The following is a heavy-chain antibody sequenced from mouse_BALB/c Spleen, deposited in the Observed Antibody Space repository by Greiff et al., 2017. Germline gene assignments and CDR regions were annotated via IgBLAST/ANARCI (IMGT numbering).Heavy chain of an antibody. CDR3: ARSGLGPTWFAY. V-gene: IGHV1-80*01. CDR1: GYAFSSYW. CDR2: IYPGDGDT. J-gene: IGHJ3*01. Sequence: QVQLKESGAELVRPGSSVKISCKASGYAFSSYWMNWVKQRPGQGLEWIGQIYPGDGDTNYNGKFKGKATLTADKSSSTAYMQLSSLTSEDSAVYFCARSGLGPTWFAYWGQGTLVTVSA. D-gene: IGHD4-1*01.